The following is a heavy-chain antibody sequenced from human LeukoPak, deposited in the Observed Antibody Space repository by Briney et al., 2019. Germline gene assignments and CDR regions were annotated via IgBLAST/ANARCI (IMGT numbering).Heavy chain of an antibody. CDR1: GDSISSYY. Sequence: SETLSLTCTVSGDSISSYYWSWIRQPPGKGLEWIGYIYYSGSTNYNPSLKSRVTISVDTSKNQFSLKLSSVTAADTAVYYCATIPTDPGFYYFDYWGQGTLVTVSS. CDR3: ATIPTDPGFYYFDY. J-gene: IGHJ4*02. CDR2: IYYSGST. D-gene: IGHD2-21*01. V-gene: IGHV4-59*01.